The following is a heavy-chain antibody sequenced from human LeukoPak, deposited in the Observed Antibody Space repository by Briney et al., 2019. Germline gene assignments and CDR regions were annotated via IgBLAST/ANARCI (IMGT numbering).Heavy chain of an antibody. V-gene: IGHV5-51*01. D-gene: IGHD6-13*01. CDR2: IYPGDSDT. Sequence: GESLKISCKGSGYSFTSYWIGWVRQMSGKGLEWMGIIYPGDSDTTYSPSFQGQVTISADKSISTAFLQWSSLKASDTAMYYCARRAKSTSWYSGGFDIWGQGTMVTVSS. J-gene: IGHJ3*02. CDR3: ARRAKSTSWYSGGFDI. CDR1: GYSFTSYW.